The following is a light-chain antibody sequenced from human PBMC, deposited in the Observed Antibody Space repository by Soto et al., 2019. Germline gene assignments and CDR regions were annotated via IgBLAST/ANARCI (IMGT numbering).Light chain of an antibody. CDR3: QAWDSSTAV. CDR1: KLGDKY. CDR2: QDS. V-gene: IGLV3-1*01. Sequence: SYELTQPPSVSVSPGQTASITCSGDKLGDKYACWYQQKPGQSTVLVIYQDSKRPSGIPERFSGSNSGNTATLTISGTQAMEEADYYCQAWDSSTAVFGGGTKLTVL. J-gene: IGLJ2*01.